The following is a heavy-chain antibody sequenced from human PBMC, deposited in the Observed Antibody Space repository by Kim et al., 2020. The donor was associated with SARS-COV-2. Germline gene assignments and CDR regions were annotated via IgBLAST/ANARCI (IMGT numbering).Heavy chain of an antibody. D-gene: IGHD6-13*01. CDR3: ARPKGPRVRDPRNNYYYGMDV. Sequence: ASVKVSCKASGYTFTSYGISWVRQAPGQGLEWMGWISAYNGNTNYAQKLQGRVTMTTDTSTSTAYMELRSLRSDDTAVYYCARPKGPRVRDPRNNYYYGMDVWGQGTTVTVSS. J-gene: IGHJ6*02. CDR1: GYTFTSYG. V-gene: IGHV1-18*01. CDR2: ISAYNGNT.